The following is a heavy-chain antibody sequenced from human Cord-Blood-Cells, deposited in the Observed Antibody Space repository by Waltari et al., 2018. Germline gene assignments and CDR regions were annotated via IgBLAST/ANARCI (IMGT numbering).Heavy chain of an antibody. CDR2: IDPEDGET. J-gene: IGHJ4*02. CDR3: AGMGYGSGSYPFDY. CDR1: GYTIPELS. Sequence: QVQLVQSGAEVKKPGASVKVSCKVSGYTIPELSMHWVRQAPGKGLEWIGVIDPEDGETIYAQKFQGSVTMTEDTSTDTAYMEPSNLRSEETAVYYCAGMGYGSGSYPFDYWGQRTLVTVSS. D-gene: IGHD3-10*01. V-gene: IGHV1-24*01.